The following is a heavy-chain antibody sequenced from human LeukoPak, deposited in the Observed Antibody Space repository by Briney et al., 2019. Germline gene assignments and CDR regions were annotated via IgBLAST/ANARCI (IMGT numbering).Heavy chain of an antibody. CDR3: ARAANYIVV. D-gene: IGHD1-26*01. Sequence: GGSLRLSCAASGFTFSSYAMHWVRQAPGKGLEWISYISGSGSSIYYADSVKGRFTISRDNAKNSLYLQMNSLRAEDTAVYYCARAANYIVVWGQGTLVTVSS. CDR2: ISGSGSSI. J-gene: IGHJ4*02. CDR1: GFTFSSYA. V-gene: IGHV3-48*04.